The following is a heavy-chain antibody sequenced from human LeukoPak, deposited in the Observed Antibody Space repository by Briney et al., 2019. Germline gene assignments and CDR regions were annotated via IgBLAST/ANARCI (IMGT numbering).Heavy chain of an antibody. Sequence: PSETLSLTCTVSGGSISSSSYYWGWIRQPPGKGLEWNGSIYYSGSTYYNPPLKSRVTISVDTSKNQFSLKLSSVTAADTAVYYCARDEYDFWSGPRQSAFDIWGQGTMVTVSS. V-gene: IGHV4-39*02. CDR2: IYYSGST. CDR3: ARDEYDFWSGPRQSAFDI. D-gene: IGHD3-3*01. J-gene: IGHJ3*02. CDR1: GGSISSSSYY.